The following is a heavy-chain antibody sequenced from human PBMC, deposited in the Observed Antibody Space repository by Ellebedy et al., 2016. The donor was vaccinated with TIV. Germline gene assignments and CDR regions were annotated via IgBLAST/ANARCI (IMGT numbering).Heavy chain of an antibody. CDR2: SSTYHGKT. D-gene: IGHD6-13*01. V-gene: IGHV1-18*04. CDR1: SYTFTSSG. CDR3: ARGWYLDF. J-gene: IGHJ4*02. Sequence: AASVKVSCKASSYTFTSSGITWVRQAPGQGLEWVGCSSTYHGKTFYAQNLQGSVTMTTDTSTITAYMELRSLKSDDTAVYYCARGWYLDFWGQGILVTVSS.